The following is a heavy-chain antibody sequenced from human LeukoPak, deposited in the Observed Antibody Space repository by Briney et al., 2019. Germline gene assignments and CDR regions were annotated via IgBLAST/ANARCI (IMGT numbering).Heavy chain of an antibody. CDR1: GFTFSDYY. CDR2: ISSSSSYT. V-gene: IGHV3-11*06. CDR3: ARVLATGGVTYYFDY. J-gene: IGHJ4*02. D-gene: IGHD5-12*01. Sequence: GGSLRLSCAASGFTFSDYYMSWIRQAPGKGLEWVSYISSSSSYTNYADSVKGRFTISRDNAKNPLFLQMNSLRAEDTAVYYCARVLATGGVTYYFDYWGQGTLVTVSS.